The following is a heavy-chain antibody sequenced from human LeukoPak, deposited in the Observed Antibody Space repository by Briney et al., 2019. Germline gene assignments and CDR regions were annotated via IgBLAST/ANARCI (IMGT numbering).Heavy chain of an antibody. J-gene: IGHJ4*02. CDR1: GGSFSGYY. V-gene: IGHV4-34*01. CDR2: INHSAST. CDR3: ARRPMVRGVIDY. Sequence: SETLSLTCAVYGGSFSGYYWSWIRQPPGEGLEWIGEINHSASTNYNPSLKSRVTISVDTSKNQFSLKLSSVTAADTAVYYCARRPMVRGVIDYWGQGTQVTVSS. D-gene: IGHD3-10*01.